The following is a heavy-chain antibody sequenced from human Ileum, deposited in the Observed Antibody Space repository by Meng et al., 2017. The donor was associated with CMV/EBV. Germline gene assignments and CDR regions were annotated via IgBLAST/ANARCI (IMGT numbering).Heavy chain of an antibody. D-gene: IGHD3-10*01. CDR3: ARGTKYGSGNWFDP. Sequence: VHLRPECPGLCKPPDPLSPTSSVSGDCISSYYWSWIRQPAGKGLGWIGRIYSNGNNNYNPSLESRVTMSVDTSKNHFSLKLNSVTAADTAVYYCARGTKYGSGNWFDPWGQGTLVTVSS. CDR1: GDCISSYY. V-gene: IGHV4-4*07. CDR2: IYSNGNN. J-gene: IGHJ5*02.